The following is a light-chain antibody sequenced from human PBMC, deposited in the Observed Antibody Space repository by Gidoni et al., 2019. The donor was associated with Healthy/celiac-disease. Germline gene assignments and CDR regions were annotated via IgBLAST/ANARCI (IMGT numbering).Light chain of an antibody. J-gene: IGKJ5*01. CDR1: PSVSSSY. V-gene: IGKV3-20*01. Sequence: DIVLTQSPGTLSLSPGERATLSCSASPSVSSSYLAWYQQKPGQAPRLLIYGASSRATGIPDRFSGSGSGTDFTLTISRLEPEDFAVYYCQQYGSSPRITFGQGTRLEIK. CDR3: QQYGSSPRIT. CDR2: GAS.